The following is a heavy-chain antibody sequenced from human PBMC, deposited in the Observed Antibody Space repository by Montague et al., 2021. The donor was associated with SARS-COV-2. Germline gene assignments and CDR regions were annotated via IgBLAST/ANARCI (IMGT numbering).Heavy chain of an antibody. V-gene: IGHV3-13*04. CDR2: IGTAGDT. CDR3: ARAGYSSSWPLRLYWYFDL. D-gene: IGHD6-13*01. J-gene: IGHJ2*01. Sequence: SLRLSCAASGFTFSNYDMHWVRQATGKGLEWVSAIGTAGDTYYPGSVKGRFTISRENAKNSLYLQMNSLRAGDTAVYYCARAGYSSSWPLRLYWYFDLWGRGTLVTVSS. CDR1: GFTFSNYD.